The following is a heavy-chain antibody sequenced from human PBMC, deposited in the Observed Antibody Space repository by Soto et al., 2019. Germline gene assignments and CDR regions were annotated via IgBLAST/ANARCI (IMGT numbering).Heavy chain of an antibody. V-gene: IGHV4-59*01. J-gene: IGHJ4*02. CDR2: IYYSGST. CDR1: GGSISSYY. CDR3: ARVARSQWLVRPENYYFDY. Sequence: QVQLQESGPGLVKPSETLSLTCTVSGGSISSYYWSWIRQPPGKGLEWIGYIYYSGSTNYNPSLKSRVTISVDTSKNQFSLKLSSVTAADTAVYYCARVARSQWLVRPENYYFDYWGQGTLVTVSS. D-gene: IGHD6-19*01.